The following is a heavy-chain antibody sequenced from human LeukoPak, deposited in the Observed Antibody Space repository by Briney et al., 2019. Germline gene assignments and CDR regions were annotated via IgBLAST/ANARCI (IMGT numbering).Heavy chain of an antibody. D-gene: IGHD3-16*01. CDR3: ARGGAGPLRD. CDR1: SASVSSYY. V-gene: IGHV4-59*02. Sequence: SESLSLTCTVSSASVSSYYWSWVRQPPGGGLEWIGYISNSGSPSYNPSFKSRVTFSADTSKNHLSLKLNSVTPADTAVYFCARGGAGPLRDWGQGTLVTVSS. J-gene: IGHJ4*02. CDR2: ISNSGSP.